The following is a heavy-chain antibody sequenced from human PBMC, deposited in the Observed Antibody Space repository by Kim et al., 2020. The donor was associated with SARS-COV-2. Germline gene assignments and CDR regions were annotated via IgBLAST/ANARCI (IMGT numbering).Heavy chain of an antibody. V-gene: IGHV4-31*03. CDR1: GGSISSGIYY. D-gene: IGHD2-15*01. CDR3: ARGVVPGTGDY. Sequence: SETLSLTCTVSGGSISSGIYYWTWIRQHPGKGLEWIGHIHYSGNTYYNPSLKSRGTISLDTSQNQLSLKVTSVTSADTAVYYCARGVVPGTGDYWGEGTLVTVSS. CDR2: IHYSGNT. J-gene: IGHJ4*02.